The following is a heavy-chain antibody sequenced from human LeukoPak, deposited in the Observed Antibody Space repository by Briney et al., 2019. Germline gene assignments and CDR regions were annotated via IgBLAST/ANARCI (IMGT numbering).Heavy chain of an antibody. Sequence: SETLSLTCTVSGGSISSYYWGWIRQPPGKGLEWIGSIYYSGSTCYNPSLKSRVTISVDTSKNQFSLKLSSVTAADTAVYYCARLPRGGDIDYWGQGTLVTVSS. CDR2: IYYSGST. V-gene: IGHV4-39*01. J-gene: IGHJ4*02. D-gene: IGHD2-21*01. CDR1: GGSISSYY. CDR3: ARLPRGGDIDY.